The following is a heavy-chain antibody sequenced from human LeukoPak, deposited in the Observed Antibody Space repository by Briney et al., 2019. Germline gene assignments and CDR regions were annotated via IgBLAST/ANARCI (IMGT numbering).Heavy chain of an antibody. Sequence: SVKVSCKASGGTFSSYAISWVRQAPGQGLEWMGGIIPIFGTASYAQKFQGRVTITADESTSTAYMELSSLRSEDTAVYYCARDNDSSGLFDYWGQGTLVTVSS. CDR3: ARDNDSSGLFDY. V-gene: IGHV1-69*01. J-gene: IGHJ4*02. CDR1: GGTFSSYA. CDR2: IIPIFGTA. D-gene: IGHD3-22*01.